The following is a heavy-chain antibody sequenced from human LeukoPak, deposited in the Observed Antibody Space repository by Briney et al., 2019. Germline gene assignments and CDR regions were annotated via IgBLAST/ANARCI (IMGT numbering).Heavy chain of an antibody. CDR3: ARASTVTTRAFDI. D-gene: IGHD4-17*01. J-gene: IGHJ3*02. Sequence: GWSLRLSCAASGFTFSSYGMHWVRQAPGKGLEGVAVIWYDGSNKYYADSVKGRFTISRDNSKNTLYLQMNSLRAEDTAVYYCARASTVTTRAFDIWSQGTIVTVSS. V-gene: IGHV3-33*01. CDR2: IWYDGSNK. CDR1: GFTFSSYG.